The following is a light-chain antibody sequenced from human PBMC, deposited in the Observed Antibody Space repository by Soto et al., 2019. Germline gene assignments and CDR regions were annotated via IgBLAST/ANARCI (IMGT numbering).Light chain of an antibody. Sequence: EIVLTQSPGTLSLSPGERATLSCRTSQSVSSTHLVWYQQKPGQAPRLLMYGASSRATGIPDRFSGSGSGTDFTLTISRLEPEDFAVYYCQQYGSSPVVTFGPGTKVDIK. CDR2: GAS. CDR1: QSVSSTH. CDR3: QQYGSSPVVT. J-gene: IGKJ3*01. V-gene: IGKV3-20*01.